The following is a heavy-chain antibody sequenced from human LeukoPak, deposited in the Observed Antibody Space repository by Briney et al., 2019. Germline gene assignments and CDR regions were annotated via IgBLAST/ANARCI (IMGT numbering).Heavy chain of an antibody. J-gene: IGHJ3*01. CDR3: ARFGELLYGDGFDV. CDR1: GFTFSSHV. CDR2: MSGSGGSK. V-gene: IGHV3-23*01. Sequence: PGGSLRLSCAASGFTFSSHVMSWIRQAPGKGLEWVAAMSGSGGSKYHADTVKGRFSISRDNSKNTLFLQMNSLRAEDTAVYYCARFGELLYGDGFDVWGQGTMVTVSS. D-gene: IGHD3-10*01.